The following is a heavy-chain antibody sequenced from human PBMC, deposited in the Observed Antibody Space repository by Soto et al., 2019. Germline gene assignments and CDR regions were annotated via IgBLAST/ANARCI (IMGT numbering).Heavy chain of an antibody. CDR3: ARVDTPLRYFGVDV. CDR2: INPSGGST. Sequence: GASVKVSCKASGYTFTSYYMHWVRQAPGQGLEWMGIINPSGGSTSYAQKFQGRVTMTTDKSTSTAYMELSSLRSEDTAVYYCARVDTPLRYFGVDVWGQGTTVTVSS. V-gene: IGHV1-46*01. CDR1: GYTFTSYY. D-gene: IGHD3-9*01. J-gene: IGHJ6*02.